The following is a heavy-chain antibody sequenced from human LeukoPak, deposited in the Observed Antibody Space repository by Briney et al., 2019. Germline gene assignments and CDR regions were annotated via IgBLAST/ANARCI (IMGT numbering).Heavy chain of an antibody. J-gene: IGHJ6*02. D-gene: IGHD6-19*01. V-gene: IGHV3-53*01. CDR1: GFTVSNNY. CDR2: IYSGGST. Sequence: GGSLRLSCAASGFTVSNNYMSWVRQAPGKGLEWVSVIYSGGSTYYADSVKGRFTISRDNSKNTLYLQMNSLRAEDTAVYYCAREEKWAVAGNYYHYGMDVWGQGTTVTVSS. CDR3: AREEKWAVAGNYYHYGMDV.